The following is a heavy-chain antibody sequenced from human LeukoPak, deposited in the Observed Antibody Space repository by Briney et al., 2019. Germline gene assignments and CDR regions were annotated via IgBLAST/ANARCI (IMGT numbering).Heavy chain of an antibody. CDR2: ISGSGGST. CDR3: AKDAGYYCSGGSCYRPWFDP. V-gene: IGHV3-23*01. J-gene: IGHJ5*02. CDR1: GFTFSSYA. Sequence: PGGSLRLSCAASGFTFSSYAMSWVRQAPGKGLEWVSAISGSGGSTYYADSVKGRSTISRDNSKNTLYLQMNSLRAEDTAVYYCAKDAGYYCSGGSCYRPWFDPWGQGTLVTVSS. D-gene: IGHD2-15*01.